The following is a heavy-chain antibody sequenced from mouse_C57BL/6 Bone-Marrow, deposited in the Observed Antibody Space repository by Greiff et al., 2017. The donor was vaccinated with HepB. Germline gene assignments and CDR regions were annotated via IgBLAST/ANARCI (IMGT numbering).Heavy chain of an antibody. CDR1: GYAFTNYL. V-gene: IGHV1-54*01. D-gene: IGHD1-1*01. CDR3: ARHYYGSDYAMDY. Sequence: QVQLKESGAQLVRPGTSVKVSCKASGYAFTNYLIEWVKQRPGQGLEWIGVINPGSGGTNYNEKFKGKATLTADKSSSTAYMQLSSLTSEDSAVYFCARHYYGSDYAMDYWGQGTSVTVSS. CDR2: INPGSGGT. J-gene: IGHJ4*01.